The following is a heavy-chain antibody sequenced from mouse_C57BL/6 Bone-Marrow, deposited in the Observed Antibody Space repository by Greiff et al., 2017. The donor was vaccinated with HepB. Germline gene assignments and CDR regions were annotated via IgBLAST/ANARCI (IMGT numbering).Heavy chain of an antibody. CDR2: IWTGGGT. V-gene: IGHV2-9-1*01. CDR1: GFSLTNYA. CDR3: YRRRVYYCKENYAMDD. Sequence: VKLMESGPGLVAPSQSLSITCNVSGFSLTNYAISWVRQPPGKGLEWLGVIWTGGGTNYNSALNSRLSISKENSKRQVFLKMNSLQTDDTARYYCYRRRVYYCKENYAMDDWGQGTSVTVSS. D-gene: IGHD2-1*01. J-gene: IGHJ4*01.